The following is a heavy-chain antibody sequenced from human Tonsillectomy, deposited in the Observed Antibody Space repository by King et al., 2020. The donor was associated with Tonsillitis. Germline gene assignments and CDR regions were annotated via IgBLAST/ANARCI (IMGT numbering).Heavy chain of an antibody. CDR2: INLNTGGT. Sequence: VQLVESGAEVKKPGASVKVSCKASGYTFTGYYIHWVRQAPGKGLDWIGWINLNTGGTNYAQKFQGWVTMTRDTSISTAYMELSRLKSDDTAVYYCARDNGMDVGGQGTTVTVSS. J-gene: IGHJ6*02. CDR1: GYTFTGYY. CDR3: ARDNGMDV. V-gene: IGHV1-2*04.